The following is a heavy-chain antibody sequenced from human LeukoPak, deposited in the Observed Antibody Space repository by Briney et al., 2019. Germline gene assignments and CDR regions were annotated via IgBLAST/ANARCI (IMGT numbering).Heavy chain of an antibody. CDR2: INPNSGGT. J-gene: IGHJ5*02. CDR3: ARADRLHGGPYLIGP. D-gene: IGHD2-21*01. CDR1: GYSFTDYY. V-gene: IGHV1-2*02. Sequence: ASVKVSCKTSGYSFTDYYMHWVRQAPGQGLEWMGWINPNSGGTSSAQKFQGRVTLTRDTSITTVYMEVRWLTSDDTAVYYCARADRLHGGPYLIGPWGQGTLVTVSS.